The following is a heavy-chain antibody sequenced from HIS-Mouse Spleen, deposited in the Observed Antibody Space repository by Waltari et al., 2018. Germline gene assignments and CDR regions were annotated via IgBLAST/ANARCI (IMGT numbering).Heavy chain of an antibody. CDR2: ISYDGSNK. J-gene: IGHJ4*02. D-gene: IGHD6-19*01. CDR1: GFTLSRYR. Sequence: QVQLVESGGGVVHPGRSLRLPCASSGFTLSRYRLPWVRQAPGKGLEWVAVISYDGSNKYYADSVKGRFTISRDNSKNTLYLQMNSLRAEDTAVYYCAKASSGWLDYWGQGTLVTVSS. CDR3: AKASSGWLDY. V-gene: IGHV3-30*18.